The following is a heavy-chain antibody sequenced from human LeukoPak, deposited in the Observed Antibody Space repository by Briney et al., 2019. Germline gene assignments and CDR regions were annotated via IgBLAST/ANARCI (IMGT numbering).Heavy chain of an antibody. V-gene: IGHV3-11*01. CDR3: ARVLVPKWPKTYYFGSGGITGGWSHP. D-gene: IGHD3-10*01. Sequence: PGGSLRLSWGASGLTVSIHYMSWIRQAPGHVVEQVPYISSSRSPIYYTDPVQGRFTISRDNAKNSLYLQMNSLRAEDTAVYYCARVLVPKWPKTYYFGSGGITGGWSHPWGQGTLDTVSS. J-gene: IGHJ5*02. CDR1: GLTVSIHY. CDR2: ISSSRSPI.